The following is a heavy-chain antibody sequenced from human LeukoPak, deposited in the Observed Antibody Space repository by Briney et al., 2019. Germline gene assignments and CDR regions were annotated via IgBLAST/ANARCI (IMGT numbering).Heavy chain of an antibody. CDR1: GFTFDDYA. CDR3: ASGGGIVGASNRYYYYYMDV. Sequence: GGSLRLSCAASGFTFDDYAMHWVRQTPGKGLEWVSGINWNSGSIDYADSVKGRFTISRDNAKNSLYLQMNNLRARDTALYYGASGGGIVGASNRYYYYYMDVWGKGTTVTISS. J-gene: IGHJ6*03. CDR2: INWNSGSI. D-gene: IGHD1-26*01. V-gene: IGHV3-9*01.